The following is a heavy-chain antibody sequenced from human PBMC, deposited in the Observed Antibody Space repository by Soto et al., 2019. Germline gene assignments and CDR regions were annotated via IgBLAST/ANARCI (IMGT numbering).Heavy chain of an antibody. V-gene: IGHV3-23*01. CDR2: ISGSGGST. CDR3: AKVTPATGIPLAGFGP. Sequence: GGSLRLSCAASGFTFSSYAMSWVRQAPGKGLEWVSAISGSGGSTYYADSVKGRFTISRDNSKNTLYLQMNSLRAEDTAVYYCAKVTPATGIPLAGFGPRGQGSRFTIAS. J-gene: IGHJ5*02. D-gene: IGHD2-2*02. CDR1: GFTFSSYA.